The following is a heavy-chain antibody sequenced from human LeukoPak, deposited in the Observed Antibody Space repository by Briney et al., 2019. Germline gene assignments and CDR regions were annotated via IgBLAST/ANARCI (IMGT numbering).Heavy chain of an antibody. V-gene: IGHV3-23*01. CDR1: GFAFSSLA. Sequence: GGSLRLSCAASGFAFSSLAMGWVRQAPGQGLEWVSGISDSGSLTYYADSVKGRFTISRDNSKNTLFLQMNSRRAEDTAVYYCAKDARRTNGWYFFDYWGQGTLVTVSS. CDR3: AKDARRTNGWYFFDY. D-gene: IGHD6-19*01. J-gene: IGHJ4*02. CDR2: ISDSGSLT.